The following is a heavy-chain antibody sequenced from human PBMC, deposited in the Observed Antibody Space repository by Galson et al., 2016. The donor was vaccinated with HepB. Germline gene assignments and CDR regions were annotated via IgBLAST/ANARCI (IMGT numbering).Heavy chain of an antibody. J-gene: IGHJ5*02. V-gene: IGHV4-34*01. CDR1: GVSFTNSY. D-gene: IGHD3-22*01. CDR3: ARHPEETDVYDSSGLYSWFDP. Sequence: ETLSLTCAVYGVSFTNSYWTWVRQPPGKGLEWIGNIYNSGSTYYNPSLKSRVTISVDTSKNQFSLKLSSVTAADTAVYYCARHPEETDVYDSSGLYSWFDPWGQGTLVTVSS. CDR2: IYNSGST.